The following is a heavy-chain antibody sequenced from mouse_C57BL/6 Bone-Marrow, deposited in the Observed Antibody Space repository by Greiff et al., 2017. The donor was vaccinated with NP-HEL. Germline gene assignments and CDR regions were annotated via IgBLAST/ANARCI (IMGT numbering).Heavy chain of an antibody. CDR3: AVLIYDGYYDHFDY. J-gene: IGHJ2*01. Sequence: ESGPGLVKPSQSLSLTCSVTGYSITSGYYWNWIRQSPGNKLEWMGYRSYDGSNNYNPSLKNRISITRDTSKNQFFLKLNSVTTEDTATYYCAVLIYDGYYDHFDYWGQGTTLTVSS. CDR2: RSYDGSN. D-gene: IGHD2-3*01. V-gene: IGHV3-6*01. CDR1: GYSITSGYY.